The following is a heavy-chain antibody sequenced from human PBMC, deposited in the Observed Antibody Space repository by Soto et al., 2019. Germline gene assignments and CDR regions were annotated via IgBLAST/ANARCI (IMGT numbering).Heavy chain of an antibody. CDR3: ARGALITGTTGSGYYYYYGMDV. CDR1: GYTFTGYY. V-gene: IGHV1-2*04. Sequence: SVKVSCKASGYTFTGYYMHWVRQAPGQGLEWMGWINPNSGGTNYAQKFQGWVTMTRDTSISTAYMELSRLRSDDTAVYYCARGALITGTTGSGYYYYYGMDVWGQGTTVTVSS. J-gene: IGHJ6*02. D-gene: IGHD1-20*01. CDR2: INPNSGGT.